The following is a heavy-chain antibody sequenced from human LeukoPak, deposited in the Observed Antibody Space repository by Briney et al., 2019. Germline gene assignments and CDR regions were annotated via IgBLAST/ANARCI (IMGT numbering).Heavy chain of an antibody. Sequence: PGGSLRLSCAASGFTFSNAWMSWVRQAPGKGLEWVGRIKSKTDGGTTDYAAPVKGRFTISRDDSKNTLYLQMNSLKTEDTAVYYCTFGGTSNYYYYMDVWGKGTTVTVSS. CDR2: IKSKTDGGTT. V-gene: IGHV3-15*01. J-gene: IGHJ6*03. CDR1: GFTFSNAW. D-gene: IGHD4-23*01. CDR3: TFGGTSNYYYYMDV.